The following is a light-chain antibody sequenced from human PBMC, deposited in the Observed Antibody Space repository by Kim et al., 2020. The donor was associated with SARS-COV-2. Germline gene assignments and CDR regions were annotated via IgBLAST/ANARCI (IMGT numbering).Light chain of an antibody. J-gene: IGKJ4*01. Sequence: DIQMTQSPSTLSASVGDRVTITCRASQSVSSWLAWYQQKPGKAPNLLIYKASSLESGVPSRFSGGGSGTDFTLTISSLQPDDFATYYCQQYIDYPLTFGGGTKVDIK. CDR1: QSVSSW. V-gene: IGKV1-5*03. CDR3: QQYIDYPLT. CDR2: KAS.